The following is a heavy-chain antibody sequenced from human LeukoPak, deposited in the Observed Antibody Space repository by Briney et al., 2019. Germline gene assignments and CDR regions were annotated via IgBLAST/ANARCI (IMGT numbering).Heavy chain of an antibody. D-gene: IGHD2-15*01. CDR3: ARVVAVVVAATNYYYYYMDV. CDR2: INPNGGGT. J-gene: IGHJ6*03. V-gene: IGHV1-2*02. Sequence: GASVKVSCKASGYTFTGYYMHWVRQAPGQGLEWMGWINPNGGGTNYAQKFQGRVTMTRNTSISTAYMELSSLRSEDTAVYYCARVVAVVVAATNYYYYYMDVWGKGTTVTISS. CDR1: GYTFTGYY.